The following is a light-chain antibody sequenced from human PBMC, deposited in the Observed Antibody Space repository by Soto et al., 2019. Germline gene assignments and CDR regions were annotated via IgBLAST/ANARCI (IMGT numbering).Light chain of an antibody. CDR3: SSYTSSTTLVV. J-gene: IGLJ1*01. CDR1: SSDVGGYNY. Sequence: ALTQPASVSGSPGQSITISCTGTSSDVGGYNYVSWYQQHPGKAPKVMIYEVSNRPSGVSTRFSGSRFGNTASLTISGLQAEDEADYYCSSYTSSTTLVVFGTGTKLTVL. V-gene: IGLV2-14*01. CDR2: EVS.